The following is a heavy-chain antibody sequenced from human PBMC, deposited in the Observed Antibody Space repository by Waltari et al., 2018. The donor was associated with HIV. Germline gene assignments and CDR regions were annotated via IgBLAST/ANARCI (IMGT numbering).Heavy chain of an antibody. CDR2: IYSVGRT. CDR3: ARGPTYYYDSSGMDY. CDR1: GFTVSSNY. Sequence: EVQLVESGGGLIQPGGSLRLSCAASGFTVSSNYMSWVRQAPGKGMGWVSVIYSVGRTYYADYVKGRFTSSRDNSKNTLYLQMNSLRAEDTAVYYCARGPTYYYDSSGMDYWGQGTLVTVSS. J-gene: IGHJ4*02. D-gene: IGHD3-22*01. V-gene: IGHV3-53*01.